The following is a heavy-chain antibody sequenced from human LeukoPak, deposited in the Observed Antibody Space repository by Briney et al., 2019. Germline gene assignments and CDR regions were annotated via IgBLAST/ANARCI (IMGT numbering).Heavy chain of an antibody. D-gene: IGHD6-6*01. CDR1: GGSFSGYY. CDR3: ARGRSKEYSIIIGAFDI. Sequence: SETLSLTCAVYGGSFSGYYWSWIRQPPGKGLEWIGEINHSGSNNYNPSLKSRVTISVDTPKNQFSLKLSSVTAADTAVYYCARGRSKEYSIIIGAFDIWGQGTMVTVSS. CDR2: INHSGSN. J-gene: IGHJ3*02. V-gene: IGHV4-34*01.